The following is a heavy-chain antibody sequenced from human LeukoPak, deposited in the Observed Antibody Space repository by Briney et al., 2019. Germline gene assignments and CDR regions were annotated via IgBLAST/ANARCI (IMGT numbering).Heavy chain of an antibody. CDR1: GFTVSSNY. D-gene: IGHD3-22*01. CDR3: ARGATYYYDSSGYYGYYYYYMDV. Sequence: GGSLRLSCAASGFTVSSNYMSRVRQAPGKGLEWVSVIYSGGSTYYADSVKGRFTISRDNSKNTLYLQMNSLRAEDTAVYYCARGATYYYDSSGYYGYYYYYMDVWGKGTTVTVSS. V-gene: IGHV3-53*01. J-gene: IGHJ6*03. CDR2: IYSGGST.